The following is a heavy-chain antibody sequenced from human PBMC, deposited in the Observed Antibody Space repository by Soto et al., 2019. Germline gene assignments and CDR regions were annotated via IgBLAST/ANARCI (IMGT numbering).Heavy chain of an antibody. CDR2: INPSGGST. Sequence: QVQLVQSGAEVKKPGASVKVSCKASGYTFTSYYMHWVRQAPGQGLEWMGIINPSGGSTSYAQKFQGRVTMTRDTSTSTVYMELSSLRSEDTAVYYCARDRLGGIQLWSPSFDYWGQGTLVTVSS. CDR3: ARDRLGGIQLWSPSFDY. D-gene: IGHD5-18*01. J-gene: IGHJ4*02. V-gene: IGHV1-46*01. CDR1: GYTFTSYY.